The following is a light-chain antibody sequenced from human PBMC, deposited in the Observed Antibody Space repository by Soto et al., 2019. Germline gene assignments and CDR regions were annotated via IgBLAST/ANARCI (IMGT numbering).Light chain of an antibody. J-gene: IGKJ4*01. Sequence: DIQMTQSPSTLSASVGDRVTVTCRASQSISSWLAWYQQKPGKAPNLLIYKASSLQGGVPSRFSGSGSGTAFSLTISSLQPDEFAYYYCQQYGSYPLTFGGGTKVEIK. CDR3: QQYGSYPLT. CDR1: QSISSW. CDR2: KAS. V-gene: IGKV1-5*03.